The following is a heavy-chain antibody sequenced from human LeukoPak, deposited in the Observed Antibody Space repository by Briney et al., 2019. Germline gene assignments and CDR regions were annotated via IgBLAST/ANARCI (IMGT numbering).Heavy chain of an antibody. CDR3: ARGRDGYTFDI. Sequence: PGGSLRLSCAASGFTFSSYGMHWVRQAPGKGLEWVAVISYDGSNKYYADSVKGRFPISRDNSKNTLYLQMNSLRAEDTAVYYCARGRDGYTFDIWGLGTMVTVSS. J-gene: IGHJ3*02. V-gene: IGHV3-30*03. D-gene: IGHD5-24*01. CDR1: GFTFSSYG. CDR2: ISYDGSNK.